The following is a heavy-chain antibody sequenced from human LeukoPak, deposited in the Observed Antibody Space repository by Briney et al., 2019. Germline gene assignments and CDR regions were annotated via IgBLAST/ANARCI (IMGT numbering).Heavy chain of an antibody. CDR2: ISGSGGST. D-gene: IGHD3-22*01. J-gene: IGHJ4*02. V-gene: IGHV3-23*01. CDR1: GFTFSTYG. CDR3: AKAGGSYDY. Sequence: GGSLRLSCVASGFTFSTYGMSWVRQAPGKGLEWVSAISGSGGSTYYADSVKGRFTISRDNSKNTLYLQMNSLRAEDTAVYYCAKAGGSYDYWGQGTLVTVSS.